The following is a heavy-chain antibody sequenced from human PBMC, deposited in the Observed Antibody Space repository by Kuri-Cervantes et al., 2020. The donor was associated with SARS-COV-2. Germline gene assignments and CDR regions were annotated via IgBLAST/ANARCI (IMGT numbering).Heavy chain of an antibody. CDR3: ASTIVASGIDY. V-gene: IGHV4-39*01. Sequence: SETLCLTCTVSGCSISSSVYYWGWIRQPPGKGLEWIGSIYYSGTNYYNPYLMSRITITVDTSKNQFSLNLSSVPAADTAVYYFASTIVASGIDYWGQGTLVTVSS. CDR1: GCSISSSVYY. CDR2: IYYSGTN. D-gene: IGHD6-13*01. J-gene: IGHJ4*01.